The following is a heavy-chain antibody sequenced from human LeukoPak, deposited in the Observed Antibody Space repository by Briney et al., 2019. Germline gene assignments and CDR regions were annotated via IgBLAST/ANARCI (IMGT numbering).Heavy chain of an antibody. CDR1: GYRFVSYY. V-gene: IGHV1-46*01. J-gene: IGHJ4*02. CDR2: INPSGGST. D-gene: IGHD2-2*01. CDR3: ARGGEYQLLDDY. Sequence: GASVKVSCKASGYRFVSYYMHWVRQAPGQGLEWMGIINPSGGSTIYAQRFQDRVTMTRDTSTTTVYMELNRLSSEDTAVYYCARGGEYQLLDDYWGQGTLVTVSS.